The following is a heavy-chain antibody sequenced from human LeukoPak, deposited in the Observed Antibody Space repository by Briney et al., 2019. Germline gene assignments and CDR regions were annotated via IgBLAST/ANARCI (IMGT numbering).Heavy chain of an antibody. CDR3: AKDRDAITLGGVMDFDY. CDR2: ISYDGSNK. CDR1: GFTSSSYG. Sequence: PGGSLRLSCAASGFTSSSYGMHWVRQAPGKGLEWVAVISYDGSNKYYADSVKGRFTISRDNSKNTLYLQMNSLRAEDTAVYYCAKDRDAITLGGVMDFDYWGQGTLVTVSS. J-gene: IGHJ4*02. D-gene: IGHD3-16*01. V-gene: IGHV3-30*18.